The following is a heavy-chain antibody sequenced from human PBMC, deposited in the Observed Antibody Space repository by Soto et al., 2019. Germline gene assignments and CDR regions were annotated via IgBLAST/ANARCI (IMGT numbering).Heavy chain of an antibody. D-gene: IGHD3-10*01. V-gene: IGHV3-9*01. CDR2: ISWNSGSI. CDR3: ARNSPMVRGVIIWGLDY. J-gene: IGHJ4*02. CDR1: GFTFDDYA. Sequence: EVQLVESGGGLVQPGRSLRLSCAASGFTFDDYAMHWVRQAPGKGLEWVSGISWNSGSIGYADSVKGRFTISRDNAKSSLYLQMNSLRAEDTAWYYCARNSPMVRGVIIWGLDYWGQGTLVTVSS.